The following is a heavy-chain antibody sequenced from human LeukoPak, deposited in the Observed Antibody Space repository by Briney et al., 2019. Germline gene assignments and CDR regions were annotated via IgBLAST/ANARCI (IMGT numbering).Heavy chain of an antibody. Sequence: GGSLRLSCAASGFTFSSYWMHWVRQAPGKGLVWVSRISTDGSTTGYADSVKGRFTIPRDNAKNTLYLQMNSLRAEDTAVYYCTRDRTTVTLFDYWGQGILVTVSP. CDR3: TRDRTTVTLFDY. J-gene: IGHJ4*02. CDR2: ISTDGSTT. CDR1: GFTFSSYW. V-gene: IGHV3-74*01. D-gene: IGHD4-17*01.